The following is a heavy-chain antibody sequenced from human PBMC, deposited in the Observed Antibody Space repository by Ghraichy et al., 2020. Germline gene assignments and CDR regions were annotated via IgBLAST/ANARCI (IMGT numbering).Heavy chain of an antibody. CDR2: INSDGSST. V-gene: IGHV3-74*01. Sequence: GESLRLSCAASGFTFSSYWMHWVRQAPGKGLVWVSRINSDGSSTSYADSVKGRFTISRDNAKNTLYLQMNSLRADDTAVYYCARWWGDYYYGMDVWGQGTTVTVSS. CDR3: ARWWGDYYYGMDV. D-gene: IGHD2-15*01. CDR1: GFTFSSYW. J-gene: IGHJ6*02.